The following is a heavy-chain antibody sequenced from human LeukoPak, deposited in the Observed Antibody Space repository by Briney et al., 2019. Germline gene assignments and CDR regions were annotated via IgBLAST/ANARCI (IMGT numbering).Heavy chain of an antibody. V-gene: IGHV4-4*07. Sequence: PGGSLSLTCTVSGASISSYYWSWIRQPAGKGLEWIGRIYSSRSIYNPSLKSRVTMSVDTSKNQFSLKLSSVTAADTAVYYCARAAGRDTTSGLDFDYWGQGILVTVSS. J-gene: IGHJ4*02. CDR2: IYSSRS. CDR3: ARAAGRDTTSGLDFDY. D-gene: IGHD1-26*01. CDR1: GASISSYY.